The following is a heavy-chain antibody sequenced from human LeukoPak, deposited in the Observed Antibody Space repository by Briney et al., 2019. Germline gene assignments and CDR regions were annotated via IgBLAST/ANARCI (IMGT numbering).Heavy chain of an antibody. J-gene: IGHJ3*01. V-gene: IGHV4-61*02. CDR3: ASYREAYDLYPHGLDV. CDR2: IYASGNT. CDR1: GASVSTTAYF. D-gene: IGHD5-24*01. Sequence: SETLSLTRSVSGASVSTTAYFWNWIRQPAGEGLEWIGRIYASGNTHYNPSLKSRVTMSLDTSKNQFSLTMNSVTAADSAAYFCASYREAYDLYPHGLDVWGRGTVVTVSS.